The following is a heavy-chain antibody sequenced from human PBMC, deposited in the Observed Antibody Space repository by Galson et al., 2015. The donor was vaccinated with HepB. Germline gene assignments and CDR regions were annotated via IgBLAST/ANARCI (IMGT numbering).Heavy chain of an antibody. CDR3: ARELIVVVPAATYYYYYYGMDV. CDR2: IKQDGSEK. Sequence: SLRLSCAASGFTFSGYWMSWVRQAPGKGLEWVANIKQDGSEKYYVDSVKGRFTISRDNAKNSLYLQMNSLRAEDTAVYYCARELIVVVPAATYYYYYYGMDVWGQGTTVTVSS. D-gene: IGHD2-2*01. J-gene: IGHJ6*02. CDR1: GFTFSGYW. V-gene: IGHV3-7*03.